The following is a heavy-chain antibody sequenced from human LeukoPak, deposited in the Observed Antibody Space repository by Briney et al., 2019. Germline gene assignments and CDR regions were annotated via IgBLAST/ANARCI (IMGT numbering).Heavy chain of an antibody. CDR3: AKSGGSGWTRNYYFDY. Sequence: PGGSLRLSCAASGFTFSSYAMSWVRQAPGKGLEWVSAISGSGGSTYYADSVKGRFTISRDNSKNTLYLQMNSLRAVDTAVYYCAKSGGSGWTRNYYFDYWGQGTLVTVSS. CDR1: GFTFSSYA. D-gene: IGHD6-19*01. J-gene: IGHJ4*02. CDR2: ISGSGGST. V-gene: IGHV3-23*01.